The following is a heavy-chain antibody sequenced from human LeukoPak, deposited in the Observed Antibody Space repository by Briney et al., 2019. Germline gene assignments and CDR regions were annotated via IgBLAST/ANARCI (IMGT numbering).Heavy chain of an antibody. CDR3: ARDRTGTYNWFDP. V-gene: IGHV4-59*01. Sequence: SETLSLTCTASGGSISSYYWSWIRQPPGKGLEWIGYIYYSGSTNYNPSLKSRVTISVDTSKNQFSLKLSSVTAADTAVYYCARDRTGTYNWFDPWGQGTLVTVSS. J-gene: IGHJ5*02. CDR1: GGSISSYY. CDR2: IYYSGST. D-gene: IGHD2-8*02.